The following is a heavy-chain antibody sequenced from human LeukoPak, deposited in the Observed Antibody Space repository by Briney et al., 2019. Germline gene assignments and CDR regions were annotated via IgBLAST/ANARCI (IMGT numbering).Heavy chain of an antibody. CDR3: VRGGPNKSGWTLDY. J-gene: IGHJ4*02. Sequence: GASVKVSCKASGYTLTNYAIHWVRQAPGQRLEWMGWFNSDTGNTEYSQKFQGRVTISRDTSANTAYMELNRLRPEDTAVFYCVRGGPNKSGWTLDYWGQGTLVTVS. V-gene: IGHV1-3*01. D-gene: IGHD6-19*01. CDR1: GYTLTNYA. CDR2: FNSDTGNT.